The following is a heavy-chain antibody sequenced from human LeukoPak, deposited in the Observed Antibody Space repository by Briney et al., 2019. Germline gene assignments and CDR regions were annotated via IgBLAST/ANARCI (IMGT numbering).Heavy chain of an antibody. CDR2: INHSGST. D-gene: IGHD5-18*01. CDR1: GGSFSGYY. J-gene: IGHJ4*02. Sequence: SETPSLTCAVYGGSFSGYYWSWIRQPPGKGLEWIGEINHSGSTNYNPSLKSRVTISVDTSKNQFSLKLSSVTAADTAVYYRVRVYIYGRSYFDYWGQGTLVTVSS. V-gene: IGHV4-34*01. CDR3: VRVYIYGRSYFDY.